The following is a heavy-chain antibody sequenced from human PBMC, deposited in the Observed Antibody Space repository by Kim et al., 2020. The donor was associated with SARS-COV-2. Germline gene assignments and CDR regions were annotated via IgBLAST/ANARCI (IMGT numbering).Heavy chain of an antibody. J-gene: IGHJ4*02. D-gene: IGHD2-2*01. CDR1: GFTVSSNY. CDR2: IYSGGST. CDR3: ASNGFDYLKLGYCSSTSCRRAVYFDY. V-gene: IGHV3-53*01. Sequence: GGSLRLSCAASGFTVSSNYMSWVRQAPGKGLEWVSVIYSGGSTYYADSVKGRFTISRDNSKNTLYLQMNSLRAEDTAVYYCASNGFDYLKLGYCSSTSCRRAVYFDYWGQGTLVTVSS.